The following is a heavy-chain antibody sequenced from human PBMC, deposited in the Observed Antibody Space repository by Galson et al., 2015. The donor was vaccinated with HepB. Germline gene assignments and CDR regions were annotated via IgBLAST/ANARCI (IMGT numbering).Heavy chain of an antibody. J-gene: IGHJ4*02. CDR2: ISYDGSNK. CDR1: GFTFSSYG. Sequence: SLRLSCAASGFTFSSYGMHWVRQAPGKGLEWVAVISYDGSNKYYADSVKGRFTISRDNSKNTLYLQMNSLRAEDTAVYYCAKALGEWLLDLGFDYWGQGTLVTVSS. V-gene: IGHV3-30*18. CDR3: AKALGEWLLDLGFDY. D-gene: IGHD3-3*01.